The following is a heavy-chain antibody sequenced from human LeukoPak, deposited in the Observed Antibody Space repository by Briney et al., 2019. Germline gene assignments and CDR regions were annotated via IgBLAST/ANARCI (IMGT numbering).Heavy chain of an antibody. CDR2: ISYDGNYR. CDR3: ARDRWRATDYFDN. D-gene: IGHD5-12*01. CDR1: GFTFSDYT. Sequence: GGSLRLSCVASGFTFSDYTIHWVRQAPGKGLEWVTAISYDGNYRYYADSVKGRFTISRDNSKNTLYLQMNSLRPEDTAVYYCARDRWRATDYFDNWGQGTLVTVSS. J-gene: IGHJ4*02. V-gene: IGHV3-30*04.